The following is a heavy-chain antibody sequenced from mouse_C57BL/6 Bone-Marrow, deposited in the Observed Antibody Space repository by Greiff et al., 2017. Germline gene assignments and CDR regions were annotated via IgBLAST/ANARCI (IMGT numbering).Heavy chain of an antibody. CDR1: GFSLTSYG. Sequence: VQLQQSGPGLVQPSQSLSITCTVSGFSLTSYGVHWVRQSPGKGLEWLGVIWSGGSTDYNAAFISRLSISKDKSKSQVFFKMNSLQADDTAIYYCARNFWFAYWGQGTLVTVSA. CDR3: ARNFWFAY. CDR2: IWSGGST. J-gene: IGHJ3*01. V-gene: IGHV2-2*01.